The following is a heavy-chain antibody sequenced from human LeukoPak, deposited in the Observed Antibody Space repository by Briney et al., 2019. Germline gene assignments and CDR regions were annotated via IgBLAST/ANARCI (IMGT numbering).Heavy chain of an antibody. CDR1: GFTFSSYG. Sequence: GRFLRLSCAASGFTFSSYGMHWVRQAAGEWLEWVAVISYDGSNKYYADSVEGRFTISRDNSKNTLYLQMNSLRAEDTAVYYCAKDELEILGENWFDPWGQGTLVTVSS. D-gene: IGHD3-3*01. J-gene: IGHJ5*02. V-gene: IGHV3-30*04. CDR2: ISYDGSNK. CDR3: AKDELEILGENWFDP.